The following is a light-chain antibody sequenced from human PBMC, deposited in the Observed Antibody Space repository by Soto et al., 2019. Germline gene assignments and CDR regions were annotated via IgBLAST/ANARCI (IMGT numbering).Light chain of an antibody. CDR2: SND. Sequence: QSVLTQPPSASGTPGQRVSISCSGGSSNIGTNTVNWYQHLPGTAPKLLIFSNDERPSGAPDRFSGSKSGTSASLAISGLQSDDEADYYCSSYTSSTNYVFGTGTKVTVL. CDR3: SSYTSSTNYV. CDR1: SSNIGTNT. J-gene: IGLJ1*01. V-gene: IGLV1-44*01.